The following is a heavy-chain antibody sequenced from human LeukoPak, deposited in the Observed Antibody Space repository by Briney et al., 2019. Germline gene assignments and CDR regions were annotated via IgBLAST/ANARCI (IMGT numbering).Heavy chain of an antibody. Sequence: PSETLSLTCTVSGGSISSYYWSWIRQPPGKGLEWIGYIYYSGSTNYNPSLKSRVTISADTSKNQFSLKLSSVTAADTAVYYCAREGLKSIAARPYYFDYWGQGTLVTVSS. CDR1: GGSISSYY. J-gene: IGHJ4*02. CDR2: IYYSGST. D-gene: IGHD6-6*01. V-gene: IGHV4-59*12. CDR3: AREGLKSIAARPYYFDY.